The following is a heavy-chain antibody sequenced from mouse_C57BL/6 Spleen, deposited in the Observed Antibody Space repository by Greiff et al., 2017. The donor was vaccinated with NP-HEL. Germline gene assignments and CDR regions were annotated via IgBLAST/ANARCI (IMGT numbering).Heavy chain of an antibody. CDR3: ARDYGSSQAFAY. D-gene: IGHD1-1*01. V-gene: IGHV1-55*01. Sequence: QVQLQQPGAELVKPGASVKMSCKASGYTFTSYWITRVKQRPGQGLEWIGDIYPGSGSTNYNEKFKSKATLTVDTSSSTAYMQLSSLTSEDSAVYYCARDYGSSQAFAYWGQGTLVTVSA. CDR1: GYTFTSYW. CDR2: IYPGSGST. J-gene: IGHJ3*01.